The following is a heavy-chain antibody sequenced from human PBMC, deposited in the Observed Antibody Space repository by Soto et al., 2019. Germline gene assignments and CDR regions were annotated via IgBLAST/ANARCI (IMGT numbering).Heavy chain of an antibody. D-gene: IGHD3-22*01. CDR2: INHSGST. CDR3: ARGWYYYDSSGYYRRMYYFDY. CDR1: GGSFSGYY. J-gene: IGHJ4*02. Sequence: QVQLQQWGAGLLKPSETLSLTCAVYGGSFSGYYWSWIRQPPGKGLEWIGEINHSGSTNYNPSLKSRVTISVDTSKNQFSLKLSSVTAADTAVYYCARGWYYYDSSGYYRRMYYFDYWGQGTLVTVSS. V-gene: IGHV4-34*01.